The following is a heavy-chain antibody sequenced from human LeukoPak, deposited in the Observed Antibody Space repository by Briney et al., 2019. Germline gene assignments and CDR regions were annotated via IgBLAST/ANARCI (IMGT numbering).Heavy chain of an antibody. CDR2: ILYDGTKT. Sequence: PGKSLRLSCVASGFTFSGYGMHWVRQAPGKGLESVAVILYDGTKTYYADSVKGRFTISRDNSKDTLYLQMSSLRVEDTAAYYCARYLGGRNAFDIWGQGTMVTVS. J-gene: IGHJ3*02. D-gene: IGHD3-16*01. CDR3: ARYLGGRNAFDI. V-gene: IGHV3-33*01. CDR1: GFTFSGYG.